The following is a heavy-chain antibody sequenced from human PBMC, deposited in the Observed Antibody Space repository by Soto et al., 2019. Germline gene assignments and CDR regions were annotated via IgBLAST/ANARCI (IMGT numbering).Heavy chain of an antibody. V-gene: IGHV3-23*01. J-gene: IGHJ4*02. Sequence: GPLRLSCAASGLTFSSYGMSWVREAPGKGLEWVSGIRGTGGSTYYADSVKGRFTISRDNSKNTLYLQMNSLRAEDTAVYYCAKDRYCSGGSCSGSLDYWGQGTLVTVSS. CDR3: AKDRYCSGGSCSGSLDY. D-gene: IGHD2-15*01. CDR1: GLTFSSYG. CDR2: IRGTGGST.